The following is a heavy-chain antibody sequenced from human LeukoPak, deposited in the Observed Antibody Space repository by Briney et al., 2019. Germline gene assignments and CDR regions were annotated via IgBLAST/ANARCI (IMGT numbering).Heavy chain of an antibody. D-gene: IGHD3-10*01. CDR1: GGSISSYY. CDR2: IYYSGST. Sequence: SETLSLTCTVSGGSISSYYWSWIRQPPPKGLEWIGYIYYSGSTNYNPSLKSRVTISVDTSKNQFSLKLSSVTAADTAVYYCARYIARGGIDDCGQGSLVTVSS. J-gene: IGHJ4*02. V-gene: IGHV4-59*01. CDR3: ARYIARGGIDD.